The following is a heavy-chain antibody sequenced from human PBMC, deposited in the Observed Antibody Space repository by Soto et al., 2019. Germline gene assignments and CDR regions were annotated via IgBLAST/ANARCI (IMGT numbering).Heavy chain of an antibody. CDR1: GDSVSSNSAA. D-gene: IGHD6-13*01. Sequence: QTLSLTCAISGDSVSSNSAAWNWIRQSPSRGLEWLGRTYYRSKWYNDYAVSVKSRITINPDTSKNQFSLQLNSVTPEDTAVYYCARGAGTHSSSWFYYYYGMDVWGQGTTVTVSS. V-gene: IGHV6-1*01. CDR2: TYYRSKWYN. J-gene: IGHJ6*02. CDR3: ARGAGTHSSSWFYYYYGMDV.